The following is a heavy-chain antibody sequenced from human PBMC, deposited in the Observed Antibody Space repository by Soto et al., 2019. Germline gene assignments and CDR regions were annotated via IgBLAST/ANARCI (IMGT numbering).Heavy chain of an antibody. CDR1: GYSFTSYG. D-gene: IGHD5-12*01. CDR2: ISVNTGNT. CDR3: ARDSVVATTTGDY. V-gene: IGHV1-18*01. Sequence: QIPLVQSGAEVKKPGASVKVSCKASGYSFTSYGVSWLRQAPGQGLEWMGWISVNTGNTNYAQKFQGRVSMTTDTSTSTAHMELRSLRSDDTAVYYCARDSVVATTTGDYWGQGTLVTVSS. J-gene: IGHJ4*02.